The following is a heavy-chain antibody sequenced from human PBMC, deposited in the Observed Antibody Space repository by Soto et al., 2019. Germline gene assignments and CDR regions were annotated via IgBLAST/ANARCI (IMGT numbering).Heavy chain of an antibody. CDR3: ARATPELGYCSGGSCYYDYYYMDV. V-gene: IGHV1-2*04. D-gene: IGHD2-15*01. CDR1: GYTFTGYY. CDR2: INPNSGGT. J-gene: IGHJ6*03. Sequence: ASVKVSCTASGYTFTGYYMHWVRQAPGQGLEWMGWINPNSGGTNYAQKFQGWVTMTRDTSISTAYMELSRLRSDDTAVYYCARATPELGYCSGGSCYYDYYYMDVWGKGTTVTVSS.